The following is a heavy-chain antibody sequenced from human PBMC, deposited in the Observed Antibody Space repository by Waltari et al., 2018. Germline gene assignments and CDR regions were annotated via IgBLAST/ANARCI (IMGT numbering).Heavy chain of an antibody. Sequence: QVQLQQWGAGLLTPSETLSLTCAVYGGSFSGYYWSWIRQPQGKVLEWIGEINHSGSTNYNPSLKSRVTISVDTSKNQFSLKLSSVTAADTAVYYCARDPLGYGDYGEGFDPWGQGTLVTVSS. CDR3: ARDPLGYGDYGEGFDP. V-gene: IGHV4-34*01. J-gene: IGHJ5*02. D-gene: IGHD4-17*01. CDR1: GGSFSGYY. CDR2: INHSGST.